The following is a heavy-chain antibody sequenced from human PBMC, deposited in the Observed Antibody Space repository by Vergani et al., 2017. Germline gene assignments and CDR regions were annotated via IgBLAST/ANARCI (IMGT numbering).Heavy chain of an antibody. Sequence: QVQLVQSGAEVKKPGSSVNVSCKASGGTFSSYAISWVRQAPGQGLEWMGGIIPIFGTANYAQKFQGRVTITADESTSTAYMELSSLRSEDTAVYYCARDFGAGTTRGDGWFDPWGQRTLVTVSS. J-gene: IGHJ5*02. CDR1: GGTFSSYA. CDR2: IIPIFGTA. D-gene: IGHD1-1*01. CDR3: ARDFGAGTTRGDGWFDP. V-gene: IGHV1-69*12.